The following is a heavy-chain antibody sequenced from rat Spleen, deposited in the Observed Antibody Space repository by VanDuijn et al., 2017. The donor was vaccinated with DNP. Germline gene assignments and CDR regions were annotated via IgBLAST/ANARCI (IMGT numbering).Heavy chain of an antibody. CDR2: IIYDGSRT. J-gene: IGHJ3*01. CDR3: ATPEEGVVSWFAY. V-gene: IGHV5S10*01. Sequence: EVLLVESGGGLVQPGRSLKLSCAASGLTFSDYNMAWVRQAPKKGPGWVASIIYDGSRTYYRDSVKGRFTISRDNARSILYLQMDSLRSEDTATYYCATPEEGVVSWFAYWGQGTLATVSS. D-gene: IGHD1-11*01. CDR1: GLTFSDYN.